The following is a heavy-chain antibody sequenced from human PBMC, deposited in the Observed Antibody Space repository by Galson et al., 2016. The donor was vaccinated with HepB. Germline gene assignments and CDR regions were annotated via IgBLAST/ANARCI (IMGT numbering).Heavy chain of an antibody. V-gene: IGHV3-23*01. CDR1: GFSFTSSA. Sequence: SLRLSCAASGFSFTSSAMSWVRQAPGKGLEWVSAISGSGGSTYYADSVKGRFTISRDNSKNTLYLQMNSLRAEDTAVYYCAKDIQMGVPAAFDYWGQGTLVTVSS. CDR3: AKDIQMGVPAAFDY. J-gene: IGHJ4*02. CDR2: ISGSGGST. D-gene: IGHD2-2*01.